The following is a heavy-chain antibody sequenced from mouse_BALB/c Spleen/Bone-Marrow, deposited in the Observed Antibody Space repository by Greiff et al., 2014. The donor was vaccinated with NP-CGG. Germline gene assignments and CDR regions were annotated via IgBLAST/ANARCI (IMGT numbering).Heavy chain of an antibody. J-gene: IGHJ2*01. CDR2: ISRGGSYT. Sequence: EVMLVESGGGLVKPGGSLKLSCAASGFTFSGYAMSWVRQTPEKRLEWVATISRGGSYTYYPDSVKGRFTISRDNAKNTLYLQMSSLRSEDTAMYYCASLTGRDYWGQGTTLTVSA. CDR3: ASLTGRDY. D-gene: IGHD4-1*01. V-gene: IGHV5-9-1*01. CDR1: GFTFSGYA.